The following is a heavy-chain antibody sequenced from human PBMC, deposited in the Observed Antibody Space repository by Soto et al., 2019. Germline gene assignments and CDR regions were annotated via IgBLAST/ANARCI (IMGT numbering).Heavy chain of an antibody. J-gene: IGHJ6*02. V-gene: IGHV4-59*01. CDR2: IYYSGST. D-gene: IGHD3-3*01. CDR1: GGSISSYY. CDR3: ARDTPLERTMADYYYVIDV. Sequence: VGRSSETLSLTCTVSGGSISSYYWSWIRQPPGKGLEWIGYIYYSGSTNYNPSLKSRVTISVDTSKNQFSLKLSSVTAADTAVYYCARDTPLERTMADYYYVIDVWGQRSSDTGSS.